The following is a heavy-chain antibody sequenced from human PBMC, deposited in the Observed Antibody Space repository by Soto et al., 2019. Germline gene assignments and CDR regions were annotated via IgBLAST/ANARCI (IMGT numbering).Heavy chain of an antibody. CDR1: GYTFTSYY. CDR3: ARWRRAGLITMIGKGSHGMDV. J-gene: IGHJ6*02. Sequence: GASVKVSCKASGYTFTSYYMHWVRQAPGQGLEWLGIINPSGGSTSYAQKFQGRVTMTRDTSTSTVYMELSSLRSEDTAVYYCARWRRAGLITMIGKGSHGMDVWGQGTTVTVSS. CDR2: INPSGGST. V-gene: IGHV1-46*01. D-gene: IGHD3-22*01.